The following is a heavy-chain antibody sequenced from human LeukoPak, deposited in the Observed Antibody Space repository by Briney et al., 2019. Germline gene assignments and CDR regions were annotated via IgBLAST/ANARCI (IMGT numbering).Heavy chain of an antibody. D-gene: IGHD3-22*01. CDR2: INPNSGGT. Sequence: ASVKASCKASGYTFTGYYMHWVRQAPGQGLEWMGWINPNSGGTNYAQKFQGWVTMTRDTSISTAYMELSRLRSDDTAVYYCARDYYDSSGYLAFDYWGQGTLVTVSS. J-gene: IGHJ4*02. V-gene: IGHV1-2*04. CDR1: GYTFTGYY. CDR3: ARDYYDSSGYLAFDY.